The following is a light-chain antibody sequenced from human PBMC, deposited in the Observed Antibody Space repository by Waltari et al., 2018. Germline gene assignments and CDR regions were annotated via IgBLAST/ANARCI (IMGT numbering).Light chain of an antibody. CDR3: CSYAGSSTWV. CDR2: EGS. J-gene: IGLJ3*02. CDR1: YNL. V-gene: IGLV2-23*01. Sequence: YNLESWYQQQQGKAPKLMNYEGSKWASGVSNRFSGYKSGKTASLTSAGLQAEDEADYYGCSYAGSSTWVFGGGTELTVL.